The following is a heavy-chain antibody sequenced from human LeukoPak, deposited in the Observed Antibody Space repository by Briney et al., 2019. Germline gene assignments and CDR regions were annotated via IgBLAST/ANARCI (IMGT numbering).Heavy chain of an antibody. V-gene: IGHV3-23*01. Sequence: GGSLRLSCAVSGFTFSNCVMNWVRQAPGKGLEWVSTISGSGGATYYADSVKGRFTISRDNSKNTLYLQMNSLRVEDTAVYYCARRSTSGSYWGDFDYWGQGTLVTVSS. J-gene: IGHJ4*02. D-gene: IGHD1-26*01. CDR1: GFTFSNCV. CDR2: ISGSGGAT. CDR3: ARRSTSGSYWGDFDY.